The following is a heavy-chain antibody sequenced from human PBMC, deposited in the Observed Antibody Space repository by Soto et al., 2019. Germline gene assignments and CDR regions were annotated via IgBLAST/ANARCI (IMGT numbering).Heavy chain of an antibody. D-gene: IGHD2-21*02. V-gene: IGHV3-23*01. CDR1: GFTFRSYA. J-gene: IGHJ2*01. Sequence: PRLSCAASGFTFRSYAMAWVRQAPGQGLEWVSVISYNGANTYYADSIKGRFTISRDNSKGTVNLQMNTLRVEDTAVYYCAKTHRATKVVTRYRYFDLWGRGTLGTAS. CDR3: AKTHRATKVVTRYRYFDL. CDR2: ISYNGANT.